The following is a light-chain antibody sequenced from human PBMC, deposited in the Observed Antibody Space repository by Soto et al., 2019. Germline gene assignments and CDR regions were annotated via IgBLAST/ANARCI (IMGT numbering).Light chain of an antibody. CDR2: DVS. CDR3: SSFTTSSSVV. J-gene: IGLJ2*01. CDR1: SSDVGDYNY. V-gene: IGLV2-14*01. Sequence: QSALTQPASVSGSPGQSITISCTETSSDVGDYNYVSWYQQHPGKAPKLMLFDVSNRPSGVSNRFSGSKSGNTASLTISGLQAEDEADYYCSSFTTSSSVVFGGETKLTVL.